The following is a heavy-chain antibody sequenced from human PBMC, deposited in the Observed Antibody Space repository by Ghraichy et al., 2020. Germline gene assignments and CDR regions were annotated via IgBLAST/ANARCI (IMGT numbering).Heavy chain of an antibody. CDR3: ARDVNFVQTSSISYYYYGMDV. Sequence: GGSLRLSCAASGFTFSSYGMHWVRQAPGKGLEWVAVIRYDGSNKYYADSVKGRFTISRDNSKNMLYLQMNSLRAEDTAVYYCARDVNFVQTSSISYYYYGMDVWGQQTTVTVSS. D-gene: IGHD2-2*01. CDR2: IRYDGSNK. CDR1: GFTFSSYG. J-gene: IGHJ6*02. V-gene: IGHV3-33*01.